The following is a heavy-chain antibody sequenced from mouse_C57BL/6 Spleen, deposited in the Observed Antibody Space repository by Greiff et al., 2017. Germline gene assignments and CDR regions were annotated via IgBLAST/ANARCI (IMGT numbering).Heavy chain of an antibody. D-gene: IGHD6-2*01. CDR3: AREHSLYAMDY. J-gene: IGHJ4*01. Sequence: LQESGPGLVKPSQSLSLTCSFTGYSITSGYYWNCFRQFPGNKLEWMGYISYEGSDNYNPSLKNRISITRDIFKNQFFLKLNSVTTEDTATNYCAREHSLYAMDYWGQGTSVTVSS. CDR1: GYSITSGYY. CDR2: ISYEGSD. V-gene: IGHV3-6*01.